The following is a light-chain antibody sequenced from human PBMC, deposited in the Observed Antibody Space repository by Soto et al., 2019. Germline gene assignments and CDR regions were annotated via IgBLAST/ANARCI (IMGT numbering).Light chain of an antibody. CDR1: QSVGRN. Sequence: ELVMTQSPVTLSVSPGERAALSCRASQSVGRNLAWYQQKPGQAPKLLIYDASNRATGIPARFSGSGSGTEITLIISSLQSEDFAVYYCQQFKSWPPVFGPGTTVDIK. CDR2: DAS. CDR3: QQFKSWPPV. J-gene: IGKJ3*01. V-gene: IGKV3-15*01.